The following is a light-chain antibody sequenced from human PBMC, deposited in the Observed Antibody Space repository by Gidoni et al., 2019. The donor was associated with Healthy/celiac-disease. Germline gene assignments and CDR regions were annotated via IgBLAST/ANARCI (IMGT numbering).Light chain of an antibody. V-gene: IGKV4-1*01. J-gene: IGKJ4*01. Sequence: DIVMTQSPDSLAVSLGERATINCKSSLSVLYSSNNKNYLAWYQQKPGQPPKLLIYCASTREYGVPDRFSGSGSGTDFTLTISSLQAEDVAVYYCQQYYSTPLTFGGGTKVEIK. CDR1: LSVLYSSNNKNY. CDR2: CAS. CDR3: QQYYSTPLT.